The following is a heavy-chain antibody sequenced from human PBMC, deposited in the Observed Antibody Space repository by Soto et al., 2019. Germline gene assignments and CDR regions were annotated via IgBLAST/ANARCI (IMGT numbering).Heavy chain of an antibody. CDR3: ARDGYHYVMVL. CDR2: TNQDGSGK. CDR1: GFPFSGYW. Sequence: EAQLVESGGGLVQPGGSLRLSCAASGFPFSGYWMSWVRHTPGKGLEWVANTNQDGSGKYYMDSVKGRFTISRDNTENSLYLQMNSLGDDDTGVYYCARDGYHYVMVLWGQGTTVTVSS. V-gene: IGHV3-7*04. J-gene: IGHJ6*02.